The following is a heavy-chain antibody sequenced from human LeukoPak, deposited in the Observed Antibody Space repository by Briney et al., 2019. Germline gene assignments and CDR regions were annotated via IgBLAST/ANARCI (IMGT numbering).Heavy chain of an antibody. CDR1: GGSISSGSYY. CDR3: AGPSGGARSS. J-gene: IGHJ4*02. Sequence: SQTLSLTCTVSGGSISSGSYYWRWIRQPAGKGLEWIGRIYTSGSTNYNPSLKSRVTISVDTSKNQFSLKLSSVTAADTAVYYCAGPSGGARSSWGQGTLVTVSS. D-gene: IGHD3-10*01. V-gene: IGHV4-61*02. CDR2: IYTSGST.